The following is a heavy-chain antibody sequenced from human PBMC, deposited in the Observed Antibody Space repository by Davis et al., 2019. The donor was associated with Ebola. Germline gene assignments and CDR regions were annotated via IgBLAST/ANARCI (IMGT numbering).Heavy chain of an antibody. V-gene: IGHV1-24*01. CDR1: GYTLTELP. CDR3: ATKGVSRQLPDYYYYGLDV. Sequence: ASVKVSCKVSGYTLTELPIHWVRQAPGKGLEWMGGVEPEDGETVYAQRLQGRVTMTEDTSTDTAYLELSSLRSEDTAVYYCATKGVSRQLPDYYYYGLDVWGQGTTVTVSS. CDR2: VEPEDGET. J-gene: IGHJ6*02. D-gene: IGHD1-1*01.